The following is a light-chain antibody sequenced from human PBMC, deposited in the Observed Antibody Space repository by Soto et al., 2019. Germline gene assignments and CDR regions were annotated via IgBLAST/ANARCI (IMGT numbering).Light chain of an antibody. CDR1: QGIRRY. J-gene: IGKJ5*01. Sequence: DIQMTQSPSSLSASVGDRVTIACRASQGIRRYLNWYQQKPGKAPKLLIYAASSLQSWVPSRFSGHVSGTAFTLIIRRLQPDDFVTDFWQQSYTTPLTFGLGTRLEIK. CDR2: AAS. V-gene: IGKV1-39*01. CDR3: QQSYTTPLT.